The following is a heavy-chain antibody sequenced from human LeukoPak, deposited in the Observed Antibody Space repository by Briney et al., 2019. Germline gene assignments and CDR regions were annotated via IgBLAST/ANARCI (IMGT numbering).Heavy chain of an antibody. J-gene: IGHJ4*02. CDR1: GFTFSSYS. CDR3: ASAHYYDSSGYSSY. CDR2: ISSSSSTI. Sequence: PGGSLRLSCAASGFTFSSYSMNWVRQAPGKGLEWVSYISSSSSTIYYADSVKGRFTISRDNAKNSLYLQMNSLRAEDTAVYYCASAHYYDSSGYSSYWGQGTLVTVSS. V-gene: IGHV3-48*01. D-gene: IGHD3-22*01.